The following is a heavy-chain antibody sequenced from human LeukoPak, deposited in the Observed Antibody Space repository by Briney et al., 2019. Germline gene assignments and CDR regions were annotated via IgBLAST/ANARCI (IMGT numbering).Heavy chain of an antibody. CDR2: ISYSGST. Sequence: SETLSLTCTVSGGSISSSRYYWGWIRQPPGKGLDWIGSISYSGSTYFNSSLKSRLTISVDTSKNQFSLKLSSVTAADTAMYYCARNRGHRFDYWGQGTLVTVSS. V-gene: IGHV4-39*01. J-gene: IGHJ4*02. CDR1: GGSISSSRYY. CDR3: ARNRGHRFDY.